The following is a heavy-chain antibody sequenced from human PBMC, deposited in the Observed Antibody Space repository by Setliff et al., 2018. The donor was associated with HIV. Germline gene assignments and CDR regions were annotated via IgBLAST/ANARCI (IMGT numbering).Heavy chain of an antibody. Sequence: ASVKVSCKASGGTFSSYAISWVRQAPGQGLEWMGGIIPILGTANYAQKFQGRVTITADESTSTAYMELSSLRSEDTAVYYCARGRWLQSFDYWGQGTLVTVSS. CDR1: GGTFSSYA. D-gene: IGHD5-12*01. V-gene: IGHV1-69*13. CDR3: ARGRWLQSFDY. CDR2: IIPILGTA. J-gene: IGHJ4*02.